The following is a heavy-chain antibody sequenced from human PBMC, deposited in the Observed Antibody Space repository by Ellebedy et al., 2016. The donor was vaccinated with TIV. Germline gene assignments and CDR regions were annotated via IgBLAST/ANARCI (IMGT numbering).Heavy chain of an antibody. CDR3: ARDRYDFWSGYFGAYYYHGMDV. CDR1: GFTLSSYG. D-gene: IGHD3-3*01. CDR2: INSDGSST. V-gene: IGHV3-74*01. J-gene: IGHJ6*02. Sequence: GGSLRLSCAASGFTLSSYGMHWVRQAPGKGLVWVSRINSDGSSTSYADSVKGRFTISRDNAKNTLYLQMNSLRAEDTAVYYCARDRYDFWSGYFGAYYYHGMDVWGQGTTVTVSS.